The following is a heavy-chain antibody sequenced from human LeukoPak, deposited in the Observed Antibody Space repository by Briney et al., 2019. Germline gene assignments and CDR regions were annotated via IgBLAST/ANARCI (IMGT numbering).Heavy chain of an antibody. D-gene: IGHD5-12*01. CDR1: GFTFTDYY. CDR3: AKDFEHSGYAGFDY. J-gene: IGHJ4*02. CDR2: ISPSGTVI. V-gene: IGHV3-11*01. Sequence: PGGSLRLSCSASGFTFTDYYMSWIRQAPGKGLEWVSYISPSGTVIYYGDSVKGRFTISRDNAKKSLYLQMNSLRAEDTAVYYCAKDFEHSGYAGFDYWGQGTLVTVSS.